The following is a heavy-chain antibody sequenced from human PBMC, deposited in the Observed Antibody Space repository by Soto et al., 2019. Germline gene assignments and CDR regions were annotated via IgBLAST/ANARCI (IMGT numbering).Heavy chain of an antibody. CDR2: ISSSSSYI. D-gene: IGHD6-19*01. J-gene: IGHJ4*02. V-gene: IGHV3-21*01. Sequence: GGSLRLSCAASGFTFSSYSMNWVRQAPGKGLEWVSSISSSSSYIYYADSVKGRFTISRDNAKNSLYLQMNSLRAEDTAVYYCARGASQDGGWYGYSSGWPDEEWDYWGQGTLVTVSS. CDR1: GFTFSSYS. CDR3: ARGASQDGGWYGYSSGWPDEEWDY.